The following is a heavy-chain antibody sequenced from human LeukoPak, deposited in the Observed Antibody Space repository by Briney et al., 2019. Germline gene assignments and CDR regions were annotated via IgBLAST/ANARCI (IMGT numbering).Heavy chain of an antibody. V-gene: IGHV3-11*01. J-gene: IGHJ4*02. Sequence: GGSLRLSCAVSGLTFSDYYMSWIRQAPGKGLEWVSYISSSGSTIYYADSVKGRFTIPRDNAKNSLYLQMNSLRAEDTAVYYCARGQQLVRFLPWDYWGQGTLVTVSS. CDR3: ARGQQLVRFLPWDY. D-gene: IGHD6-6*01. CDR2: ISSSGSTI. CDR1: GLTFSDYY.